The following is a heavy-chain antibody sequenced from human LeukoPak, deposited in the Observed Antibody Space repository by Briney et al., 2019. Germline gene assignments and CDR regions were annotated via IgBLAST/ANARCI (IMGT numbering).Heavy chain of an antibody. D-gene: IGHD2-21*02. CDR2: IHHNGRT. V-gene: IGHV4-4*02. Sequence: SGTLSLTCAVSGGSISNSNWWSWVRQPPGKGLEWIGEIHHNGRTNYNPSLKSRVTISVDKSKNHLSLKLSSVTAADTAVYYCARESPVTAFDYWGQGTLVTVSS. CDR1: GGSISNSNW. CDR3: ARESPVTAFDY. J-gene: IGHJ4*02.